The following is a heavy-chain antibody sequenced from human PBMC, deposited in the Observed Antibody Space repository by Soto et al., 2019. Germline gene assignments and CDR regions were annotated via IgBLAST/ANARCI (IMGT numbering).Heavy chain of an antibody. CDR1: GYRFPSYW. CDR2: IFPCDSDT. D-gene: IGHD3-22*01. V-gene: IGHV5-51*01. J-gene: IGHJ5*02. Sequence: GESLKISCRTSGYRFPSYWIAWVPQMPGKGLEWMGIIFPCDSDTRYSPSFQGQVTISADRSTSTVFLQWASLKASDTAVYFCARKDKSGYFNWFDPWGQGTLVTVSS. CDR3: ARKDKSGYFNWFDP.